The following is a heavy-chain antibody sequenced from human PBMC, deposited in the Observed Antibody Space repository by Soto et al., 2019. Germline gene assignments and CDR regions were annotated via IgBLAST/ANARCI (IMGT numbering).Heavy chain of an antibody. Sequence: PGGSLRLPCVASGFTFSSYSLNWVRQAPGKGLEWVSSITGSSDYIHYADSVKGRFTISRDNAKDPLYLQMNSLRADDTAVYYCARDLNFFASGRGFDPWGQGTPVTVSS. D-gene: IGHD3-10*01. J-gene: IGHJ5*02. V-gene: IGHV3-21*01. CDR2: ITGSSDYI. CDR3: ARDLNFFASGRGFDP. CDR1: GFTFSSYS.